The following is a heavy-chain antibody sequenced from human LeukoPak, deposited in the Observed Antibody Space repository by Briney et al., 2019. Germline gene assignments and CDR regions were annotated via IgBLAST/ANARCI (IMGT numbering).Heavy chain of an antibody. J-gene: IGHJ4*02. V-gene: IGHV4-30-4*01. CDR3: ARDGRGSYLIT. Sequence: PSQTLSLTCTVSGDSVSSGDYYWSWIRQPPGKGLEWIGYFYYSGSTYYNPSLKSRVTISVDTSKNLFSLKLSSVTAADTAVYYCARDGRGSYLITWGQGTLVTVSS. CDR1: GDSVSSGDYY. CDR2: FYYSGST. D-gene: IGHD1-26*01.